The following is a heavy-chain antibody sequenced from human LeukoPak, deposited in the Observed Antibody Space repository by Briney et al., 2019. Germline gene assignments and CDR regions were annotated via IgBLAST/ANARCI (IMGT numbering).Heavy chain of an antibody. CDR3: ARTRTEYYDRSGYSKPTFDY. CDR1: GFTFSSYN. V-gene: IGHV3-48*01. CDR2: IDSSSSTI. J-gene: IGHJ4*02. D-gene: IGHD3-22*01. Sequence: GGSLRLSCAASGFTFSSYNMNWVRQAPGKGLEWVSYIDSSSSTIYYADSVKGRFTISRDNSKNTLFLQMNSLRAEDTAVYYCARTRTEYYDRSGYSKPTFDYWGQGTLVTVSS.